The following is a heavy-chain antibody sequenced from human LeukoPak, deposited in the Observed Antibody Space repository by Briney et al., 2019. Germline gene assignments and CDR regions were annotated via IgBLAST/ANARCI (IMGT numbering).Heavy chain of an antibody. D-gene: IGHD1-7*01. Sequence: GGSLRLSCAASGSTVSSNYMSWVRQAPGKGLEWVSVIYSGGSTYYADSVKGRFTISRDNSKNTLYLQMNSLRAEDTAVYYCARQGELELRTFFDYWGQGTLVTVSS. V-gene: IGHV3-66*02. CDR2: IYSGGST. CDR3: ARQGELELRTFFDY. J-gene: IGHJ4*02. CDR1: GSTVSSNY.